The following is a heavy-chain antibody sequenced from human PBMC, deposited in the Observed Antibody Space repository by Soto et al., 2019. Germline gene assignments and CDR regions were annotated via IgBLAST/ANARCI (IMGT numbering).Heavy chain of an antibody. V-gene: IGHV3-11*01. D-gene: IGHD3-3*01. Sequence: GGSLRLSCAASGFTFSDYYMSWIRQAPGKGLEWVSYISRSGSTIYYADSVKGRFTISRDNAKNSLYLQMHSLRAEDTAVYYCPGYYYDFWSGYSDYYYGMDVWGQGTTVTVSS. J-gene: IGHJ6*02. CDR3: PGYYYDFWSGYSDYYYGMDV. CDR1: GFTFSDYY. CDR2: ISRSGSTI.